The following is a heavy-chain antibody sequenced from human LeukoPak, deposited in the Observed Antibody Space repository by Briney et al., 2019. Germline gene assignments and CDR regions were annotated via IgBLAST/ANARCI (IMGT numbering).Heavy chain of an antibody. CDR3: ARGSNSVAY. Sequence: SVTLSLTCAVYGGSFSDSYWSWIRQPPGGGLECIGEINHDGSTNYNPSLKSRVTISVDTYKNQFSLNLSSVTAADTAVYYCARGSNSVAYWGQGTLVTVSS. CDR2: INHDGST. V-gene: IGHV4-34*01. D-gene: IGHD4-23*01. CDR1: GGSFSDSY. J-gene: IGHJ4*02.